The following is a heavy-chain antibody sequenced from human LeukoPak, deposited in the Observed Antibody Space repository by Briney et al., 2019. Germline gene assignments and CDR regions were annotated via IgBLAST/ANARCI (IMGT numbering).Heavy chain of an antibody. CDR1: GYTFTEYY. CDR2: INPKTGGT. V-gene: IGHV1-2*02. Sequence: ASVKVSCKASGYTFTEYYIHWVRQAPGQGLEWMGWINPKTGGTSFAQKFQGRVTMTRDTSISTAYMELSRLRSDDTAVYYCARGPGYDFWSGYYRVEYYFDYWGQGTLVTVSS. CDR3: ARGPGYDFWSGYYRVEYYFDY. D-gene: IGHD3-3*01. J-gene: IGHJ4*02.